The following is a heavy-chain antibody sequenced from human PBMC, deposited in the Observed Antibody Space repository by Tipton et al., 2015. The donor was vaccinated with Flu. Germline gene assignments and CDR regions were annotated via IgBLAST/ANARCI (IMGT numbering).Heavy chain of an antibody. V-gene: IGHV3-23*01. CDR1: GFTFSSYA. Sequence: SLRLSCAASGFTFSSYAMSWVRQAPGKGLEWVSLISGSAITTYFADSVKGRFTISRDNFKNTMYLQMNSLRAEDSAIYYCAKVIPELVAGLDSWGQGTLVTVSS. CDR3: AKVIPELVAGLDS. D-gene: IGHD6-19*01. CDR2: ISGSAITT. J-gene: IGHJ4*02.